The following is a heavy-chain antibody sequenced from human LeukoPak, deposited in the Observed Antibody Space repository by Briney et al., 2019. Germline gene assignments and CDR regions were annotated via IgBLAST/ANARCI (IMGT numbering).Heavy chain of an antibody. CDR2: ISGYNCNT. CDR3: ARDRRGYSGYVRPWVLYYYFDY. D-gene: IGHD5-12*01. Sequence: ASVKVSRKASGYTFTSYGISWVRQAPGQALEWVGWISGYNCNTNYAQNLQGRVTLTTDTSTSTAYMELRSLRSDDTAVYYCARDRRGYSGYVRPWVLYYYFDYWGQGTLVTVSS. CDR1: GYTFTSYG. V-gene: IGHV1-18*01. J-gene: IGHJ4*02.